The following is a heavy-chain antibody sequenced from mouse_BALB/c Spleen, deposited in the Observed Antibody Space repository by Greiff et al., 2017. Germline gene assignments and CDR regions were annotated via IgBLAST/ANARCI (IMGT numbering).Heavy chain of an antibody. J-gene: IGHJ1*01. CDR1: GYTFTEYT. D-gene: IGHD1-2*01. Sequence: EVQRVESGPELVKPGASVKISCKTSGYTFTEYTMHWVKQSHGKSLEWIGGINPNNGGTSYNQKFKGKATLTVDKSSSTAYMELRSLTSEDSAVYYCARRHYSGYGEYFDVWGAGTTVTVSS. CDR2: INPNNGGT. V-gene: IGHV1-18*01. CDR3: ARRHYSGYGEYFDV.